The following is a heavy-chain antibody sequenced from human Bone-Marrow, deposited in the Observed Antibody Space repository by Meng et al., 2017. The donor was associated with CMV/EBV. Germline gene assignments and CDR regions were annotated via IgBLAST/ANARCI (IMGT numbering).Heavy chain of an antibody. CDR2: IRSKAYGGTT. Sequence: GGSLRLSCTASGFTFGDYAMSWVRQAPGKGLEWVGFIRSKAYGGTTEYAASVKGRFTISRDDSKSIAYLQMNSLKTEDTAVYYCAKRGGDYWGQGTLVTVSS. V-gene: IGHV3-49*04. CDR3: AKRGGDY. D-gene: IGHD1-26*01. CDR1: GFTFGDYA. J-gene: IGHJ4*02.